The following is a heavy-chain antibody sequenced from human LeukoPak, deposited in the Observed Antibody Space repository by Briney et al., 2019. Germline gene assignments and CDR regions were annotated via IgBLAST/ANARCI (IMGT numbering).Heavy chain of an antibody. V-gene: IGHV1-2*02. J-gene: IGHJ4*02. CDR1: GYTFTGYY. CDR2: INPNGGGT. D-gene: IGHD7-27*01. Sequence: WASVKVSCKASGYTFTGYYIHWVRQAPGQGLEWMAWINPNGGGTNYAQKFQGGVAVTRDSSISTAYMELSGLTSDDTAVFYCARGTGAPNYFDYWGQGTLVTVSS. CDR3: ARGTGAPNYFDY.